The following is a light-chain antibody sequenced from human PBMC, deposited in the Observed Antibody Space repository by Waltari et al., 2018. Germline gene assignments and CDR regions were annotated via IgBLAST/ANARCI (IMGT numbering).Light chain of an antibody. CDR3: HSRDATGVGGS. Sequence: SSERTQDPVVSVAMGQTVRIPCQGGSLRRNYASWYQQRPGQAPILVMFDKNNRPSGVPDRFAGSSSYNSASLTITGAQAEDEASYYCHSRDATGVGGSFGGGTKLTVL. CDR1: SLRRNY. J-gene: IGLJ2*01. V-gene: IGLV3-19*01. CDR2: DKN.